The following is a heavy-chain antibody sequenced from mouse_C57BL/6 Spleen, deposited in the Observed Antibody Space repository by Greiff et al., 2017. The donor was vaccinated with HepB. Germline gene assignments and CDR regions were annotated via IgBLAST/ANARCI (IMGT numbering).Heavy chain of an antibody. Sequence: QVQLQQPGAELVKPGASVKLSCKASGYTFTSYWMHWVKQRPGQGLEWIGMIHPNSGSTNYNEKFKSKATLTVDKSSSTAYMQLSSLTSEDSTVYYCARHGNSYYFDDWGQGTTLTVSS. V-gene: IGHV1-64*01. D-gene: IGHD2-1*01. J-gene: IGHJ2*01. CDR3: ARHGNSYYFDD. CDR2: IHPNSGST. CDR1: GYTFTSYW.